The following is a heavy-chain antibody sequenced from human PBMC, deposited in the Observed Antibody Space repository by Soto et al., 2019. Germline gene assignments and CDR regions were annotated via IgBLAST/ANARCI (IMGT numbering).Heavy chain of an antibody. CDR3: ARDWSSGSYLYY. CDR1: GFTFSSYG. CDR2: IWYDGSNK. D-gene: IGHD1-26*01. Sequence: GGSLRLSCAASGFTFSSYGMHWVRQAPGKGLEWVAVIWYDGSNKYYADSVKGRFTISRDNSKNTLYLQMNSLRAEDTAVYYCARDWSSGSYLYYWGQGTLVTVSS. J-gene: IGHJ4*02. V-gene: IGHV3-33*01.